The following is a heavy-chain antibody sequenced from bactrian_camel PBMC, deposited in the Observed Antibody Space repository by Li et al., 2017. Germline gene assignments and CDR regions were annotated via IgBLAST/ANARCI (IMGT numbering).Heavy chain of an antibody. Sequence: DVQLVESGGGSVQVGGSLRLSCVVSGYTRSRVCMGWFRQAPGKEREGAAHIDTSDDMSAYGTIYSDSVKGRFTISRDDAKNTVYLQMNSLKPEDTAMYYCAAFCSGGYWSFKYWGQGTQVTVS. D-gene: IGHD2*01. CDR3: AAFCSGGYWSFKY. V-gene: IGHV3S40*01. CDR1: GYTRSRVC. CDR2: IDTSDDMSAYGT. J-gene: IGHJ4*01.